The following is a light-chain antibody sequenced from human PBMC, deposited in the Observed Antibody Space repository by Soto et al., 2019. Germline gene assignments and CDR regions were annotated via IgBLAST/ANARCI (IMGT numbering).Light chain of an antibody. Sequence: EIVLTQSPGTLSLSPGERATPSCRTRQRVSSSYLAWYQQKPGQAPRLLIYGASSRATGIPDRFSGSGSGTDFTLTISRLEPEDFAVYYCQQYGRSWWTFGQGTKVEIK. V-gene: IGKV3-20*01. J-gene: IGKJ1*01. CDR3: QQYGRSWWT. CDR1: QRVSSSY. CDR2: GAS.